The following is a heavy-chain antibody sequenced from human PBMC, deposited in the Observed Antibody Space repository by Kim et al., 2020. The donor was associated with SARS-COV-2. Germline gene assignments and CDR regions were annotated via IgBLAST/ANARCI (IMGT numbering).Heavy chain of an antibody. D-gene: IGHD6-13*01. CDR3: AKGSDKCTAAARACTDDSYYDGMDV. V-gene: IGHV3-23*01. J-gene: IGHJ6*02. CDR1: GFTFSSYA. Sequence: GGSLRLSCAASGFTFSSYAMSWVRQAPGKGLEWVSAISGSGGRTYYAASVKGRLTLPRDNSKNTLYLRMNSLRAEDTAVYYCAKGSDKCTAAARACTDDSYYDGMDVGGQGTTVTVSS. CDR2: ISGSGGRT.